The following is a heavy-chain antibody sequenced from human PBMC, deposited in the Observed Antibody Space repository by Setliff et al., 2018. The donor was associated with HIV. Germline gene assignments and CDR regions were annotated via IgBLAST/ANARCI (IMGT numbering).Heavy chain of an antibody. CDR3: AKMLWSYGGNPQDAFDI. D-gene: IGHD2-15*01. V-gene: IGHV3-30*18. CDR1: GFTFSSYG. J-gene: IGHJ3*02. Sequence: GGSLRLSCAASGFTFSSYGMHWVRQAPGKGLEWVAVISYDGSNKSYADSVKGRFTISRDNSKNTLYLQMNSLRAEDTAVYYCAKMLWSYGGNPQDAFDIWGQGTMVTVSS. CDR2: ISYDGSNK.